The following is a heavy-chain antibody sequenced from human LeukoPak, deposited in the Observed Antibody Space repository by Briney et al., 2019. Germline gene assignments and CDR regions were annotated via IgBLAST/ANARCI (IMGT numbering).Heavy chain of an antibody. D-gene: IGHD6-19*01. CDR3: ARLIAVAGPLFDF. CDR1: GYSISSGYY. Sequence: SETLSLTCTVSGYSISSGYYWGWIRQPPGKGLEWIGGIYHSGSTYYNPYLKSRVTISVDTSKNQFSLKLSSVTAADTAVYYCARLIAVAGPLFDFWGQGSLVTVSS. V-gene: IGHV4-38-2*02. J-gene: IGHJ4*02. CDR2: IYHSGST.